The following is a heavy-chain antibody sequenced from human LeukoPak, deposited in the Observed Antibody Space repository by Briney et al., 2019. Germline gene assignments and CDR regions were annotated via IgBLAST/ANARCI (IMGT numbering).Heavy chain of an antibody. Sequence: SETLSLTCTVSGGSISSHYWSWIRQPPGKGLEWIGYIYYSGSTNYNPSLKSRVTISVDTSKNQFSLKLSSVTAADTAVYYCARGGYSSPSLDYWGQGTLVTVSS. V-gene: IGHV4-59*11. CDR1: GGSISSHY. CDR3: ARGGYSSPSLDY. CDR2: IYYSGST. J-gene: IGHJ4*02. D-gene: IGHD6-6*01.